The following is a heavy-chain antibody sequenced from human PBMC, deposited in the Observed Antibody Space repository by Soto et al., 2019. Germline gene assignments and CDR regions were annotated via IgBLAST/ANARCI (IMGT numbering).Heavy chain of an antibody. V-gene: IGHV4-59*01. CDR2: IYYSGST. D-gene: IGHD3-10*01. J-gene: IGHJ5*02. Sequence: SETLSLTCTVSGGSISGYYWSWIRQPPGKGLEWIGYIYYSGSTNYNPSLKSRVTISVDTSKNQFSLKLSSVTAADTAVYYCARNPGYNWFDPWGQGTLVTVSS. CDR3: ARNPGYNWFDP. CDR1: GGSISGYY.